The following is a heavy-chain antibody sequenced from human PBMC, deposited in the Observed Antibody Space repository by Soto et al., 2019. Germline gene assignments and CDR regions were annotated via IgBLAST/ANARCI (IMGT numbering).Heavy chain of an antibody. CDR2: MNPNRGNT. V-gene: IGHV1-8*01. J-gene: IGHJ5*02. CDR3: ARLKQDYAVA. Sequence: QVQLVQSGAEVKKPGASVKVSCKASGYTFTSYDINWVRLATGQGIEWMGWMNPNRGNTAYAQKCQGRVTMTRNTSISTAYMELSSLRSDDTAVYYCARLKQDYAVAWGQGTLVTVSS. D-gene: IGHD3-16*01. CDR1: GYTFTSYD.